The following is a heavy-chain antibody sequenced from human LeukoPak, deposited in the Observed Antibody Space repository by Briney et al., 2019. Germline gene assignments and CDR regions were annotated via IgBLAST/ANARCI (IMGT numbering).Heavy chain of an antibody. V-gene: IGHV4-61*01. D-gene: IGHD2-15*01. J-gene: IGHJ4*02. CDR2: IYYSGST. CDR1: GGSFSSGSYY. CDR3: ASWGRYCSGGSCPFDY. Sequence: SETLSLTCTVSGGSFSSGSYYWSWIRQPPGKGLEWIGYIYYSGSTNYNPSLKSRVTISVDTSKNQFSLKLSSVTAADTAVYYCASWGRYCSGGSCPFDYWGQGTLVTVSS.